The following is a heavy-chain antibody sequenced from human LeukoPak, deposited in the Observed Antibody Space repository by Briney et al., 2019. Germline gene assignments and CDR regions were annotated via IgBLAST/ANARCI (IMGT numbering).Heavy chain of an antibody. J-gene: IGHJ5*02. CDR1: GGSISSYY. V-gene: IGHV4-4*07. Sequence: KTSETLSLTCTVSGGSISSYYWSWIRQPAGKGLVWIVRIYTSGSTNYNPSLKSRGTMSVEPAKNQFSLKLSSVTAADTAVYYCARVEGGRAKGWWFDPWGQGTLVTVSS. CDR2: IYTSGST. D-gene: IGHD2-15*01. CDR3: ARVEGGRAKGWWFDP.